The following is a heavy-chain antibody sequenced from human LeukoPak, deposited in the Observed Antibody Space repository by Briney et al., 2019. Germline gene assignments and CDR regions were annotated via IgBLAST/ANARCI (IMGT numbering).Heavy chain of an antibody. CDR3: ARDYSGAAPFDY. CDR1: GYTFTSYH. CDR2: INPSGGST. V-gene: IGHV1-46*01. J-gene: IGHJ4*02. D-gene: IGHD4-17*01. Sequence: ASVKVSCKASGYTFTSYHMHWVRQAPGQGLEWMGIINPSGGSTSYAQKFQGRVTMTRDTSTSTVYMELSSLRSEDTAVYYCARDYSGAAPFDYWGQGTLVTVSS.